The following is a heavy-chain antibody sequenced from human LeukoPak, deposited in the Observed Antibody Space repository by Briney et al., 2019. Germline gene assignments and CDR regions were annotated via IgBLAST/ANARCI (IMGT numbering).Heavy chain of an antibody. Sequence: SVKVSCKASGGTFSSYAISWVRQAPGQGLEWMGGIIPIFGTANYAQKFQGRVTITADESTSTAYMELSSLRSEDTAVYYCARDKADVVVVAATDTGWFDPWGQGTLVTVSS. J-gene: IGHJ5*02. CDR3: ARDKADVVVVAATDTGWFDP. CDR2: IIPIFGTA. D-gene: IGHD2-15*01. CDR1: GGTFSSYA. V-gene: IGHV1-69*01.